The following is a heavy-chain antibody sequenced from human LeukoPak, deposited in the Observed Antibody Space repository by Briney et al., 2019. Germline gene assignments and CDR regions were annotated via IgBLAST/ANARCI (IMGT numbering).Heavy chain of an antibody. D-gene: IGHD2-21*02. V-gene: IGHV3-48*01. CDR1: GFTFSTYS. J-gene: IGHJ3*02. Sequence: GGSLRLSCVASGFTFSTYSLNWVRQAPGKGLEWVSFITSSGGTIYYADSVKGRFTISRDNAKNSLYLQMNSLRAEDTAVYYCARDLADDDLTDVFDIWGQGTMVTVSS. CDR3: ARDLADDDLTDVFDI. CDR2: ITSSGGTI.